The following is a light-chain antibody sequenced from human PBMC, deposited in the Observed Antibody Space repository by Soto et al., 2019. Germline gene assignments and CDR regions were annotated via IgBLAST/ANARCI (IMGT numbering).Light chain of an antibody. Sequence: QSVLTQPPSASGTPGQRVIISCSGSNSNIGSNTANWYQQLPGTAPKLLIYTNNQRPSGVPDRFSGSKSGTSASLAISGLQSEDEADYHCAAWDNGLNGVVFGGGTKVTVL. J-gene: IGLJ2*01. V-gene: IGLV1-44*01. CDR3: AAWDNGLNGVV. CDR2: TNN. CDR1: NSNIGSNT.